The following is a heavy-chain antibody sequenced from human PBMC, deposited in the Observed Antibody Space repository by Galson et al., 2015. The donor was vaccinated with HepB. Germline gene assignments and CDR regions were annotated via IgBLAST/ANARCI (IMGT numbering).Heavy chain of an antibody. CDR2: IDSTSAYL. V-gene: IGHV3-21*06. D-gene: IGHD3-10*01. J-gene: IGHJ6*02. CDR3: ARVHEIYAQSYKYGYGMDV. Sequence: SLRLSCAASGFMFGAYSMNWVRQTPGKGLEWLSSIDSTSAYLYYADSVMGRFTISRDNAKNSLYLQMHSLRAEDTAVYFCARVHEIYAQSYKYGYGMDVWGQGTPVTVSS. CDR1: GFMFGAYS.